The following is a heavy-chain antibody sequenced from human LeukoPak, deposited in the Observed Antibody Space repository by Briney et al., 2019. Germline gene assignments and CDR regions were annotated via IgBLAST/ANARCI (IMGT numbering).Heavy chain of an antibody. Sequence: ETLSLTCAVSGGSISSSNWWSWVRQPPGKGLEWVSAISGSGGSTYYADSVKGRFTISRDNSKNTLYLQMNSLRAEDTAVYYCAKGGIRDIVVVVAAPNYYFDYWGQGTLVTVSS. CDR3: AKGGIRDIVVVVAAPNYYFDY. CDR2: ISGSGGST. D-gene: IGHD2-15*01. CDR1: GGSISSSN. J-gene: IGHJ4*02. V-gene: IGHV3-23*01.